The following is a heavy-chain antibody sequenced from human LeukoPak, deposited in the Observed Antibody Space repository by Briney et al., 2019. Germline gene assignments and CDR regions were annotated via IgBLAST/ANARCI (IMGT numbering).Heavy chain of an antibody. CDR3: ARDGGSIVRADGSPFDY. CDR2: ISSSSSYI. J-gene: IGHJ4*02. V-gene: IGHV3-21*01. Sequence: GGSLRLSCAASGFTFSSYSMNWVRQAPGKGLEWVSSISSSSSYIYYADSVKGRFTISRDNAKNSLYLQMNSLRAEDTAVYYCARDGGSIVRADGSPFDYWGQGTLVTVSS. D-gene: IGHD1-26*01. CDR1: GFTFSSYS.